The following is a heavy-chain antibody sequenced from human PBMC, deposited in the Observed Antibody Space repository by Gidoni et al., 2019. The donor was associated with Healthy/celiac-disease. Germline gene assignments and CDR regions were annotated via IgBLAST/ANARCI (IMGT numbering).Heavy chain of an antibody. CDR2: ISYDGSNK. Sequence: QVQLVESGGGVVQPGRSLRLSCAASGFTFSSYAMHWVRQAPGKGLEWVAVISYDGSNKYYADSVKGRFTISRDNSKNTLYLQMNSLRAEDTAVYYCARGPVTTVEQYFQHWGQGTLVTVSS. J-gene: IGHJ1*01. CDR3: ARGPVTTVEQYFQH. V-gene: IGHV3-30-3*01. D-gene: IGHD4-17*01. CDR1: GFTFSSYA.